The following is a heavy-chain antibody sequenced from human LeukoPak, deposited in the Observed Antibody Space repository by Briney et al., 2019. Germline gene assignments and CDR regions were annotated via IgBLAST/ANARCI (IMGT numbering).Heavy chain of an antibody. J-gene: IGHJ6*03. D-gene: IGHD3-22*01. Sequence: ASVKVSCKASGGTFSSYAISWVRQAPGQGLEWMGGIIPIFGTANYAQKFQGRVTITTDESTSTACMELSSLRSEDTAVYYCARSYYDSSGYYRGLYYYYYMDVWGKGTTVTVSS. V-gene: IGHV1-69*05. CDR3: ARSYYDSSGYYRGLYYYYYMDV. CDR2: IIPIFGTA. CDR1: GGTFSSYA.